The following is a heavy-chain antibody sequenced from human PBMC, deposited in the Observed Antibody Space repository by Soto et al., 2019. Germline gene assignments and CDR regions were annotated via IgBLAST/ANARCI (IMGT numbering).Heavy chain of an antibody. CDR1: GFTFNTYA. CDR2: ISGSGGTT. V-gene: IGHV3-23*01. D-gene: IGHD2-21*02. CDR3: AKGFIVVVTAIRPDDNFDV. Sequence: GGSLRLSCAASGFTFNTYAMNWVRQAPGKGLEWVASISGSGGTTYYADSVKGRFTVSRDTSKSTLFLQMNSLSAEDTAVYYCAKGFIVVVTAIRPDDNFDVWGQGTMVTVSS. J-gene: IGHJ3*01.